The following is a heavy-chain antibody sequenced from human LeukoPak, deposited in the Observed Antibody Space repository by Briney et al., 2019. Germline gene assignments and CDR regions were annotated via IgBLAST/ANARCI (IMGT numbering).Heavy chain of an antibody. CDR2: ISSSGSYI. Sequence: GGPLRLSCAASGFTFSTYSMNWVRQAPGKGLEWVSSISSSGSYIYYADSVKGRFTISRDNAKNSLYLQMNSLRAEDTAVYYCARDLCIAASNGACGYFDYWGQGTLVTVSS. J-gene: IGHJ4*02. CDR3: ARDLCIAASNGACGYFDY. CDR1: GFTFSTYS. V-gene: IGHV3-21*01. D-gene: IGHD2-8*01.